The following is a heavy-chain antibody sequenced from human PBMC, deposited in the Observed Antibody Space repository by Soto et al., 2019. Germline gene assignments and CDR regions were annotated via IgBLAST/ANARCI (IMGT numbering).Heavy chain of an antibody. CDR3: ARSVGATNWFDP. J-gene: IGHJ5*02. Sequence: EVQLVESGGGVVRPGGSLRLSCAASGSTFDANGMSWVRQAPGKGLEWVSGINRNGGSTGYADSVKGRFAISRDNATNSLYLQMNSLRAEDTALYYCARSVGATNWFDPWGQGTLVTVSS. D-gene: IGHD1-26*01. CDR1: GSTFDANG. CDR2: INRNGGST. V-gene: IGHV3-20*04.